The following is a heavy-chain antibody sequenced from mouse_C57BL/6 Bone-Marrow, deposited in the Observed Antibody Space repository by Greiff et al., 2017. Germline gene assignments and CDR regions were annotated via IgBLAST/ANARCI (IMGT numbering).Heavy chain of an antibody. D-gene: IGHD2-3*01. CDR3: ARHEGWPAY. V-gene: IGHV5-15*01. Sequence: EVKLMESGGGLVQPGGSLKLSCAASGFTFSDYGMAWVRQAPRKGPEWVAFISNLTYSIYYADTVTGRFTISRENAKNTLYLEMSSLRSEDTAMYYCARHEGWPAYWGQGTLVTVSA. CDR2: ISNLTYSI. J-gene: IGHJ3*01. CDR1: GFTFSDYG.